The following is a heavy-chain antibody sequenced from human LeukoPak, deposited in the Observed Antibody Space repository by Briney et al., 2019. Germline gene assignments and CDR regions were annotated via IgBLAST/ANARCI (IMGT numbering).Heavy chain of an antibody. CDR2: MSSIGDST. J-gene: IGHJ6*03. Sequence: PRGSLRLSRAASVLTFSSYAMQRGRQAPGQGVEYGSAMSSIGDSTYYAHPVKGRFTISRDNSKNTLYLQMGSLRAEDMAVYYCARGRSLRFLGWLAGGYMDVWGKGATVTVSS. D-gene: IGHD3-3*01. CDR3: ARGRSLRFLGWLAGGYMDV. CDR1: VLTFSSYA. V-gene: IGHV3-64*01.